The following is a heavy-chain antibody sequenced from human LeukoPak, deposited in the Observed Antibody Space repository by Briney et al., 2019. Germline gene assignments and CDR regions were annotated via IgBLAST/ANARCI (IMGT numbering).Heavy chain of an antibody. CDR1: GVSFSGYY. CDR3: ARVRPLNDFWSGCSFDY. CDR2: INHTGST. D-gene: IGHD3-3*01. Sequence: SETLSLTCAVYGVSFSGYYWSWIRQPPGKGLEWIAEINHTGSTNYNPSLKRRVTISVDTSKNQFSLKLSSVTAADTAVYYCARVRPLNDFWSGCSFDYWGQGTLVTVSS. J-gene: IGHJ4*02. V-gene: IGHV4-34*01.